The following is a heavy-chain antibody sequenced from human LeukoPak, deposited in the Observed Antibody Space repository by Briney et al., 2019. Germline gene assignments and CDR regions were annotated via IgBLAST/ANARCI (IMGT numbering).Heavy chain of an antibody. J-gene: IGHJ4*02. CDR2: FDPEDGET. Sequence: ASVKVSCQVSGYTLTELSMHWLRQAPGKGVEGMGGFDPEDGETIYLQKLQGRVTMAEDTSTDRAYMELSSLRSEDTAVYYCATGTYDSSGYFYFLYWGEGTGVTVSS. CDR3: ATGTYDSSGYFYFLY. D-gene: IGHD3-22*01. CDR1: GYTLTELS. V-gene: IGHV1-24*01.